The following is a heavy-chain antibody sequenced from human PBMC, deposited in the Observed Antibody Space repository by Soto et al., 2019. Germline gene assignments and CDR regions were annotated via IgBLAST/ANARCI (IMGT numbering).Heavy chain of an antibody. CDR3: ARDWGDCSGGRCYGVRYFDY. Sequence: XSVKVSCTASGYTFTGYSIRLVRQAPGQGLEWMGWISSYNGNTNYAQKLQGRVTMTTDTSTSTAYMELRSLRSDETAVYYCARDWGDCSGGRCYGVRYFDYWGQGTLVTVSS. V-gene: IGHV1-18*01. CDR2: ISSYNGNT. CDR1: GYTFTGYS. D-gene: IGHD2-15*01. J-gene: IGHJ4*02.